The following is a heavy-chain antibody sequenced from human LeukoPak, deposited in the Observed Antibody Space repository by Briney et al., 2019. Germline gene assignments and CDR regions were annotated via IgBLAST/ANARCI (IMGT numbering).Heavy chain of an antibody. CDR1: GFTFSGHT. CDR3: AKVIAPRRGGFEY. J-gene: IGHJ4*02. D-gene: IGHD6-6*01. V-gene: IGHV3-21*01. Sequence: GGSLRLSCAASGFTFSGHTMTWVRQAPGKGLEWVSSISTTSTYIYYLDSVKGRFTISRDNAKNSLYLQMNSLRAEDSAVYYCAKVIAPRRGGFEYWGQGTLVTVSS. CDR2: ISTTSTYI.